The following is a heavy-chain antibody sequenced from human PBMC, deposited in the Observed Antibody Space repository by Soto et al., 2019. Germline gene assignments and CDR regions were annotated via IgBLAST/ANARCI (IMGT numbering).Heavy chain of an antibody. V-gene: IGHV4-4*07. Sequence: ASETLSLTCTVSGASISGFYWSWIRKSAGKGLEWIGRIYATGATDYNPSLKSRVMMSVDTSKKQFSLKLRSVTAADTAVYYCVRDGTKTLRDWFDPWGQGISVTVSS. CDR1: GASISGFY. CDR2: IYATGAT. CDR3: VRDGTKTLRDWFDP. J-gene: IGHJ5*02. D-gene: IGHD1-1*01.